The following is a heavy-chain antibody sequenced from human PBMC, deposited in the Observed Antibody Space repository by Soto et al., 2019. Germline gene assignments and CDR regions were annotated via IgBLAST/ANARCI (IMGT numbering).Heavy chain of an antibody. CDR3: ARELTIFGVVIIGPYFDY. CDR1: RYTFTSYA. Sequence: ASVKVSCKASRYTFTSYAMHWVRQAPGQRLEWMGWINAGNGNTKYSQKFQGRVTITRDTSASTAYMELSSLRSEDTAVYYCARELTIFGVVIIGPYFDYWGQGTLVTVSS. J-gene: IGHJ4*02. D-gene: IGHD3-3*01. CDR2: INAGNGNT. V-gene: IGHV1-3*01.